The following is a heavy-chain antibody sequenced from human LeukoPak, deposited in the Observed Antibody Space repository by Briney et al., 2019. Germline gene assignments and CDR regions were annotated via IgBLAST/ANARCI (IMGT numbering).Heavy chain of an antibody. V-gene: IGHV4-39*07. Sequence: PSETLSLTCTVSGGSISSGSYYWSWIRQPPGKGLEWIGEINHSGSTNYNPSLKSRVTISVDTSKNQFSLKLSSVTAADTAVYYCARVVIYDYVWGSYRYYYFDYWGQGTLVTVSS. CDR2: INHSGST. CDR1: GGSISSGSYY. J-gene: IGHJ4*02. CDR3: ARVVIYDYVWGSYRYYYFDY. D-gene: IGHD3-16*02.